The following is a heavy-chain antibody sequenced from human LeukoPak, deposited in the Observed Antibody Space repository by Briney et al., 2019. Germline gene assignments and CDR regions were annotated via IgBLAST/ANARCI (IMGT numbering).Heavy chain of an antibody. CDR3: ASVYNYGMDV. Sequence: SVKVSCKASGGTFSSYAISWVRQAPGQGLEWMGGIIPIFGTANYAQKFQGRATLTRATSTSTVYMELSSLRSEDTAVYYCASVYNYGMDVWGQGTTVIVSS. V-gene: IGHV1-69*05. J-gene: IGHJ6*02. CDR1: GGTFSSYA. CDR2: IIPIFGTA.